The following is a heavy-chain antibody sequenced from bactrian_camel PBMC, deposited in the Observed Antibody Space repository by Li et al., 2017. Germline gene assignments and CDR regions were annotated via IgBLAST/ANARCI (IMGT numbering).Heavy chain of an antibody. Sequence: HVQLVESGGGSVEAGGSLRLSCAYSGDTQNTAYMAWFRQFPGKDREGVAAIHRDGRTKYGDRVKGRFTISKDNSERILDLQMDSLKPEDTATYYCAADLQWWHLMANYNYWGQGTQVTVS. V-gene: IGHV3S53*01. CDR3: AADLQWWHLMANYNY. D-gene: IGHD7*01. CDR1: GDTQNTAY. CDR2: IHRDGRT. J-gene: IGHJ4*01.